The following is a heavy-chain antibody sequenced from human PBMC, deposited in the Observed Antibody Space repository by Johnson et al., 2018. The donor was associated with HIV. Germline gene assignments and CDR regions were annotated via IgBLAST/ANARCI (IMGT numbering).Heavy chain of an antibody. Sequence: QMLLVESGGGVVQPGGSLRISCAASGVTFSRYGMHWVRQAPGKGLEGVAFIRYDGNNKYYADSVKGRVTISRDNSKNTLFLQMNSLRAEDTAVYYCAKDHDYGDAFDIWGQGTMVTVSS. D-gene: IGHD4-17*01. CDR3: AKDHDYGDAFDI. CDR2: IRYDGNNK. CDR1: GVTFSRYG. V-gene: IGHV3-30*02. J-gene: IGHJ3*02.